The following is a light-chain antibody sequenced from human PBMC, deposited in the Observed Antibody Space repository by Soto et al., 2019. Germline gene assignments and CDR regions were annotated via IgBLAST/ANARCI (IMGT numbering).Light chain of an antibody. V-gene: IGLV2-14*01. CDR2: EVV. J-gene: IGLJ1*01. Sequence: QSALTQPASVSGSPGQSITISCTGTSSDVGGYNYVSWYQHHPGKAPKLMIYEVVNRPSGVSNRFSGSKSGITASLTISGVQGEDEACYYCTSYTSSSPLVFGTGTKVTVL. CDR3: TSYTSSSPLV. CDR1: SSDVGGYNY.